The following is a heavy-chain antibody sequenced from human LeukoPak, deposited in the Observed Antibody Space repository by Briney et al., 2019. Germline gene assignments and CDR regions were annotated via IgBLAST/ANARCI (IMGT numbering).Heavy chain of an antibody. Sequence: GGSLRLSCVAPGFTFSSHGMHWVRQAPGKGLEWVAFIRSDGSNKNYADSVKGRFTISRDNSKDTLYLQMNSLSTEDTAVYYCAKGNSVSNDYWGQGTLVTVSP. CDR3: AKGNSVSNDY. V-gene: IGHV3-30*02. CDR2: IRSDGSNK. D-gene: IGHD2/OR15-2a*01. J-gene: IGHJ4*02. CDR1: GFTFSSHG.